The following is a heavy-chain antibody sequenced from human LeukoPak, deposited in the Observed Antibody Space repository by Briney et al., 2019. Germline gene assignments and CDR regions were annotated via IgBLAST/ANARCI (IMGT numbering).Heavy chain of an antibody. Sequence: SETLSLTCTVPGGSISSGSYYWGWIRQPEGKGLEWIERIYTSGSTNYNPDSKRRITITVKRAKNQYSLKLSSVTAADTAVYYCARVRIAALDWYFDLWGRGTLVTVSS. CDR3: ARVRIAALDWYFDL. CDR2: IYTSGST. J-gene: IGHJ2*01. D-gene: IGHD6-6*01. V-gene: IGHV4-61*02. CDR1: GGSISSGSYY.